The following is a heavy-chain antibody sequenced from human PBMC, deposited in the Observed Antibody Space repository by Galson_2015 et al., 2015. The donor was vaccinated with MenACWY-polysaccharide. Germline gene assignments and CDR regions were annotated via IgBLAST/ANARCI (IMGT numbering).Heavy chain of an antibody. Sequence: ALRLRCGASGLTFGKSWLTWVRQAGAKGLEWVGNIQSDGSERWYVGSVRGRFTISRDNAKNSLFLQMNSLRDEDTGMYYCARDRWTAVAGDYHYYGMDVWGQGTTVTVSS. CDR3: ARDRWTAVAGDYHYYGMDV. CDR1: GLTFGKSW. CDR2: IQSDGSER. D-gene: IGHD6-19*01. J-gene: IGHJ6*02. V-gene: IGHV3-7*01.